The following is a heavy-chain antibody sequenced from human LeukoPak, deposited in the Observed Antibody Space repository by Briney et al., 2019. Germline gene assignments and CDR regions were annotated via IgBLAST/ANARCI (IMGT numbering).Heavy chain of an antibody. D-gene: IGHD1-1*01. CDR2: IYYSGST. Sequence: SETLSLTCTVSGGSISSSSYNWGWIRQPPGKGREWIGSIYYSGSTYYNPSLKSRVTISVDTSKNQFSLKLSSVTAADTAVYYCARTPNQRPQPYCFDYWGQGTLVTVSS. CDR3: ARTPNQRPQPYCFDY. V-gene: IGHV4-39*01. CDR1: GGSISSSSYN. J-gene: IGHJ4*02.